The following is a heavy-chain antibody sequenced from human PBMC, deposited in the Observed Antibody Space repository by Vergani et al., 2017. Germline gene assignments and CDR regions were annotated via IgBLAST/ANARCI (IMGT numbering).Heavy chain of an antibody. D-gene: IGHD3-3*01. CDR1: GYIFSNFW. V-gene: IGHV5-51*01. Sequence: EKQLVQSGSETKKPGESLKISCQAFGYIFSNFWIGWVRQRPGRGLEWMGIIYAGDSDVRYSPSFQGQVTMSVDKSLSTAYLQWSSLKASDTATYYCAKTLDFSSLYSSYNWFDPWVQGTQVTVSS. CDR3: AKTLDFSSLYSSYNWFDP. CDR2: IYAGDSDV. J-gene: IGHJ5*02.